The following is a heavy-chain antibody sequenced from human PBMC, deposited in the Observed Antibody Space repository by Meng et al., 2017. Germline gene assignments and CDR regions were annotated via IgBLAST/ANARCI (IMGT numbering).Heavy chain of an antibody. CDR1: GFTVSSNY. J-gene: IGHJ4*02. V-gene: IGHV3-53*01. CDR2: IYSGGST. D-gene: IGHD3-22*01. CDR3: AKDAGAITMIVVFDY. Sequence: GESLKISCAASGFTVSSNYMSWVRQAPGKGLEWVSVIYSGGSTYYADSVKGRFTISRDNSKNTLYLQMNSLRAEDTAVYYCAKDAGAITMIVVFDYWGQGTLVTVSS.